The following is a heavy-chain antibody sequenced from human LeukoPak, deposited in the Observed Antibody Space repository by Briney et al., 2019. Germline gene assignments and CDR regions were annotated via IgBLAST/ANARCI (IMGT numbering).Heavy chain of an antibody. CDR1: GFSFSTYS. J-gene: IGHJ6*02. Sequence: GGSLRLSCTASGFSFSTYSMNWVRQAPGKGLEWVSYISSSSSTIYYADSVKGRFTISRDNAKNSLYLQMNSLRAEDTAVYYCARVGGGGWLDYYYYGMDVWGQGTTVTVSS. V-gene: IGHV3-48*04. D-gene: IGHD6-19*01. CDR2: ISSSSSTI. CDR3: ARVGGGGWLDYYYYGMDV.